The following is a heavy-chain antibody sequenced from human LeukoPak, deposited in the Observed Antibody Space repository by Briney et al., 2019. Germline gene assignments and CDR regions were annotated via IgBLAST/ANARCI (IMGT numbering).Heavy chain of an antibody. Sequence: GASVKVSCKASGYTFTSYGITWVRQAPGQGLEWMGGIIPIFGTANYAQKFQGRVTITADESTSTAYMELSSLRSEDTAVYYCARDRYDSSGYYSWSFDYWGQGTLVTVSS. D-gene: IGHD3-22*01. V-gene: IGHV1-69*13. J-gene: IGHJ4*02. CDR3: ARDRYDSSGYYSWSFDY. CDR1: GYTFTSYG. CDR2: IIPIFGTA.